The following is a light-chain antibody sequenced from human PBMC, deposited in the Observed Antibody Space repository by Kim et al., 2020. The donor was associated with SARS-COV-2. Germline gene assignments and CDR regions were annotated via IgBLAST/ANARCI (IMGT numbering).Light chain of an antibody. V-gene: IGKV3-11*01. CDR2: DTS. CDR1: QRVDIY. Sequence: APGERASRSCRASQRVDIYLAWYQQRPGQAPRLLIYDTSNRATGIPTRFTGSGSGTDFTLTVSGLEPEDFAVYYCQQRRAWPVTFGQGTRLEIK. J-gene: IGKJ5*01. CDR3: QQRRAWPVT.